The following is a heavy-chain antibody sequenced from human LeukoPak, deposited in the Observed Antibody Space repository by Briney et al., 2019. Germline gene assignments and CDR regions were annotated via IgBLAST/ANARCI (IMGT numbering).Heavy chain of an antibody. CDR2: ISYAGSNE. CDR1: GFTFSSYA. D-gene: IGHD2-2*01. CDR3: ARDKGPSYLSSFDY. J-gene: IGHJ4*02. Sequence: GGYLRLSCAASGFTFSSYAMQWVRQAQGKGREGVAIISYAGSNEDYADSVKGRFTSSRHNSKNTLYLQMNSLRAADTAVYYCARDKGPSYLSSFDYWGQGTLVTVSS. V-gene: IGHV3-30*04.